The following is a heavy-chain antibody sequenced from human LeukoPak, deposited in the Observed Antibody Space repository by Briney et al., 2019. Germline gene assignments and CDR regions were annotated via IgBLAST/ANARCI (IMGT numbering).Heavy chain of an antibody. D-gene: IGHD3-22*01. Sequence: GGSLRLSCAASGYTFSSYSMNWVRQASAKGLEWVSSISSSSSYIYYADSVKGRFTISRDNAKNSLYLQMNSLRAEDTAVYYCARESLNYYDSSGYEGDAFDIWGQGTMVTVSS. CDR3: ARESLNYYDSSGYEGDAFDI. CDR1: GYTFSSYS. J-gene: IGHJ3*02. CDR2: ISSSSSYI. V-gene: IGHV3-21*01.